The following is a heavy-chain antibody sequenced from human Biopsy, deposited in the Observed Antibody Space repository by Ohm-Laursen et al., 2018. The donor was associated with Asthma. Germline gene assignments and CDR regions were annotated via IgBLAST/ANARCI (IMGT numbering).Heavy chain of an antibody. Sequence: SVKVSCKASGDSFNNFAISWVRQAPGQGLEWMGGLIPVLGTPDHAQMFEGRVTITADESASTAYMELSSLRSEDTAVYYCARGYSGTDRIVYYYSGMEVWGQGTTVTVSS. V-gene: IGHV1-69*13. D-gene: IGHD5-12*01. J-gene: IGHJ6*02. CDR2: LIPVLGTP. CDR1: GDSFNNFA. CDR3: ARGYSGTDRIVYYYSGMEV.